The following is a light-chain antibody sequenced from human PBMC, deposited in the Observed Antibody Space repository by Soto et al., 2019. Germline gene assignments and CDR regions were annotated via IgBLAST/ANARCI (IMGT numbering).Light chain of an antibody. J-gene: IGLJ1*01. CDR3: SSYTSSSGYV. V-gene: IGLV2-14*01. Sequence: QSALTQPASVSGSPGQSITISCTGTSSDVGGYNYVSRYQQHPGKAPKLMIYEVSNRPSGVSNRFSGSKSGNTASLTISGLQAEDEADYYCSSYTSSSGYVFGTGTKLTVL. CDR1: SSDVGGYNY. CDR2: EVS.